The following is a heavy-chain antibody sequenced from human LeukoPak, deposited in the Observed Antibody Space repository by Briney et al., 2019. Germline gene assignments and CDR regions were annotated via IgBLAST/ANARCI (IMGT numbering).Heavy chain of an antibody. CDR3: AKDLTYSGSSFDY. CDR2: IYSGGST. V-gene: IGHV3-53*01. D-gene: IGHD1-26*01. J-gene: IGHJ4*02. CDR1: GFTVSSNY. Sequence: AGGSLRLSCAASGFTVSSNYMSWVRQAPGKGLEWVSVIYSGGSTYYADSVKGRFTISRDNSKNTLYLQMNSLRAEDTAVYYCAKDLTYSGSSFDYWGQGTLVTVSS.